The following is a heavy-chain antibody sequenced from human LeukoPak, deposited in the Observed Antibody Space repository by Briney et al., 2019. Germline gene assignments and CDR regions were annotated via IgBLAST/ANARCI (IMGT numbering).Heavy chain of an antibody. CDR3: AKGSSGWPLNFDY. CDR2: IYSGGST. Sequence: GGSLRLSCAASGFTVSSNYMSWVRQAPGKGLEWVSVIYSGGSTYYADSVKGRFTISRDNSKNTLYLQMNSLRAEDTAVYYCAKGSSGWPLNFDYWGQGTLVTVSS. D-gene: IGHD6-19*01. V-gene: IGHV3-53*01. CDR1: GFTVSSNY. J-gene: IGHJ4*02.